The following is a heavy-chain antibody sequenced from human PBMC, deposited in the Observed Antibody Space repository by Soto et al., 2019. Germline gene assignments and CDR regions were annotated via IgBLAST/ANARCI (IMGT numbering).Heavy chain of an antibody. CDR1: GYTFTSYG. J-gene: IGHJ4*02. CDR3: ARVGAVGATKTAPPFDY. V-gene: IGHV1-18*01. Sequence: QVQLVQSGAEVKKPGASVKVSCKASGYTFTSYGISWGRQAPGQGLEWMGWISAYNGNTKYAQKLQGRFTMTTDTSTSTAYMELRSLRSDDTAVYYCARVGAVGATKTAPPFDYRGQGTLVPVSS. CDR2: ISAYNGNT. D-gene: IGHD1-26*01.